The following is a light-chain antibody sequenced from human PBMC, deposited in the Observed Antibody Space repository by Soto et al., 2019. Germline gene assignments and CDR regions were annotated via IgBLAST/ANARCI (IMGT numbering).Light chain of an antibody. CDR1: QSVSSN. CDR3: HQRQYWPPIT. Sequence: EIGMTQSPATLSVSPGDRATLYCRASQSVSSNLAWYQQRPGQAPRLLIYGASTRATGIPARFSGSGSGTEFTLTISSLEPEDFAVYYCHQRQYWPPITFGQGTRLEI. J-gene: IGKJ5*01. CDR2: GAS. V-gene: IGKV3-15*01.